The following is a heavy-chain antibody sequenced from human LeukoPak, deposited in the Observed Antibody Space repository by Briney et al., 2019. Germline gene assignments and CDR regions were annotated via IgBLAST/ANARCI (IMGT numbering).Heavy chain of an antibody. Sequence: NPSETLSLTCAAYGGSFSGYYWSWIRQPPGKGLEWIGEINHSGSTNYNPSLKSRVTISVDTSKNQFSLKLSSVTAADTAVYYCARAIYYYDSSGYYYYYYYMDVWGKGTTVTVSS. CDR1: GGSFSGYY. J-gene: IGHJ6*03. V-gene: IGHV4-34*01. D-gene: IGHD3-22*01. CDR3: ARAIYYYDSSGYYYYYYYMDV. CDR2: INHSGST.